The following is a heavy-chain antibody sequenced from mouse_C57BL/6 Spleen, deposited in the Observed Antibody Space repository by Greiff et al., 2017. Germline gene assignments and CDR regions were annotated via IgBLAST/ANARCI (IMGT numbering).Heavy chain of an antibody. CDR2: MYPGDGDT. Sequence: VKLQESGPELVKPGASVKISCKASGYAFSSSWMNWVKQRPGKGLEWIGRMYPGDGDTNYNGKFKGKATLTADKSSSTAYMQLSSLTSEDSAVYFCARRDGYYWYFDVWGTGTTVTVSS. CDR3: ARRDGYYWYFDV. D-gene: IGHD2-3*01. CDR1: GYAFSSSW. J-gene: IGHJ1*03. V-gene: IGHV1-82*01.